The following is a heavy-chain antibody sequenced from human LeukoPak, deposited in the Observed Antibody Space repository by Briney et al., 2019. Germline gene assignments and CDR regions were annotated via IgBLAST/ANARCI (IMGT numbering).Heavy chain of an antibody. V-gene: IGHV5-51*01. Sequence: ESLKISCKGSGYSFINYWIGWARQMPGKGLEWMEKVHPGDSDTRYSPSFQGQVTISADKSISTAYLQWSSLKDSDTAMYYCARIYSSSFNWFDHWGQGTLVTVSS. D-gene: IGHD6-6*01. CDR1: GYSFINYW. CDR3: ARIYSSSFNWFDH. J-gene: IGHJ5*02. CDR2: VHPGDSDT.